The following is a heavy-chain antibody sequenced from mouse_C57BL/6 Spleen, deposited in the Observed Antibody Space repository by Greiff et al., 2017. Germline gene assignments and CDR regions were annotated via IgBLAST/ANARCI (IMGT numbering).Heavy chain of an antibody. V-gene: IGHV14-4*01. J-gene: IGHJ1*03. CDR2: IDPENGDT. D-gene: IGHD1-1*01. CDR3: TKGYYYGSSYWWYFDV. Sequence: VQLKQSGAELVRPGASVKLSCTASGFNIKDDYMHWVKQRPEQGLEWIGWIDPENGDTEYASKFQGKATITADTSSNTAYLQLSSLTSEDTAVYYCTKGYYYGSSYWWYFDVWGTGTTVTVSS. CDR1: GFNIKDDY.